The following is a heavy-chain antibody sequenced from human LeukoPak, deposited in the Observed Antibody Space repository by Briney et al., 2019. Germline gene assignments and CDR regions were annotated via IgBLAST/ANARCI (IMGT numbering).Heavy chain of an antibody. CDR1: GGSISSYY. D-gene: IGHD4-17*01. CDR2: VYYDGNT. V-gene: IGHV4-59*08. CDR3: ARHYYGDYEGWFDP. J-gene: IGHJ5*02. Sequence: SETLSLTCTVSGGSISSYYWSWIRQPPGMGLEWIAYVYYDGNTRYNPSLKSRVTMSVDTSKNQFSLKLSSVTAADTAVYYCARHYYGDYEGWFDPWGQGTLVTVSS.